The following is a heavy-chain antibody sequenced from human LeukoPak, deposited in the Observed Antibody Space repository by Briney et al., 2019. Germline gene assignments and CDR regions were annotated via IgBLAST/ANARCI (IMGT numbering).Heavy chain of an antibody. CDR1: GYTFTGYY. CDR2: INPNSGGT. V-gene: IGHV1-2*02. Sequence: ASVKVSCKASGYTFTGYYMHWVRQAPGQGLEWMGWINPNSGGTNYAQKFQGRVTMTRDTSISTAYMELSRLRSDDTAVYYCARDPWYYGSGSYQDYYYYYMDVWGKGTTVTISS. CDR3: ARDPWYYGSGSYQDYYYYYMDV. J-gene: IGHJ6*03. D-gene: IGHD3-10*01.